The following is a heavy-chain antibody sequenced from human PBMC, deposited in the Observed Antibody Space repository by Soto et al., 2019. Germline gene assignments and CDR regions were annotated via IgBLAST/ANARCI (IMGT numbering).Heavy chain of an antibody. CDR3: ARGRPGGVGYYDSSGYLDY. CDR1: GGSISSSSYY. Sequence: SETLSLTCTVSGGSISSSSYYWGWIRQPPGKGPEWIGSIYHSGSTYYNPSLKSRVTMTRDTSTSTVYMELSSLRSEDTAVYYCARGRPGGVGYYDSSGYLDYWGQGTLVTVSS. V-gene: IGHV4-39*07. CDR2: IYHSGST. D-gene: IGHD3-22*01. J-gene: IGHJ4*02.